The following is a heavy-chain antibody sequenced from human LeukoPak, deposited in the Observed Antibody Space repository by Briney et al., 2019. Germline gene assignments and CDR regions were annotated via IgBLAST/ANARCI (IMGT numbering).Heavy chain of an antibody. V-gene: IGHV3-23*05. Sequence: PGGSLRLSCAASGLPFRSHALTWVRQAPGKGLEWVSSITSDPNYTYYADSVKGRCTISRDNSKNTVYLQMSGLRADDTAVYYCAKGGGSNYGRYCFDDWGQGALVTVSS. D-gene: IGHD3-10*01. CDR2: ITSDPNYT. J-gene: IGHJ4*02. CDR3: AKGGGSNYGRYCFDD. CDR1: GLPFRSHA.